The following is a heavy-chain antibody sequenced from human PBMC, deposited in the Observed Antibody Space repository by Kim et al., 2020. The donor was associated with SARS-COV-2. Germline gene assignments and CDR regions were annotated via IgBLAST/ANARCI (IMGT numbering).Heavy chain of an antibody. CDR3: ARERGGSGSYSSGMDV. Sequence: SVKVSCKASGGTFSSYAISWVRQAPGQGLEWMGGIIPIFGTANYAQKFQGRVTITADESTSTAYMELSSLRSEDTAVYYCARERGGSGSYSSGMDVWGQGTTVTVSS. CDR1: GGTFSSYA. J-gene: IGHJ6*02. CDR2: IIPIFGTA. V-gene: IGHV1-69*13. D-gene: IGHD3-10*01.